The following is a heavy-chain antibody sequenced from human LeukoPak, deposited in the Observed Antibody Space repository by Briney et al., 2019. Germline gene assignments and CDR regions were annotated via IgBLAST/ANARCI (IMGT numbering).Heavy chain of an antibody. CDR2: IYHSGST. CDR3: ARDWGTVWAFDI. V-gene: IGHV4-30-2*01. J-gene: IGHJ3*02. D-gene: IGHD3-16*01. Sequence: PSQTLSLTCTVSGGSISSGGYYWSWIRQHPGKGLEWIGYIYHSGSTYYNPSLKSRVTISVDRSKNQFSLKLSSVTAADTAVYYCARDWGTVWAFDIWGQGTMVTVSS. CDR1: GGSISSGGYY.